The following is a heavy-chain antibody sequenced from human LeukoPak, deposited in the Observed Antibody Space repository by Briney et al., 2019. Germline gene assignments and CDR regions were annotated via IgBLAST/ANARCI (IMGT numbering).Heavy chain of an antibody. V-gene: IGHV4-59*01. J-gene: IGHJ2*01. Sequence: SETLSLTCTVSDGSFSSYSWSWIRQAPGKGLAWIGYIYYSGSTNYNPSLKSRVTISLDTPKNQFSLQLSSVTAADTAVYYCARQYTYAHWYFDLWGRGTLVTVSS. CDR2: IYYSGST. CDR1: DGSFSSYS. D-gene: IGHD5-18*01. CDR3: ARQYTYAHWYFDL.